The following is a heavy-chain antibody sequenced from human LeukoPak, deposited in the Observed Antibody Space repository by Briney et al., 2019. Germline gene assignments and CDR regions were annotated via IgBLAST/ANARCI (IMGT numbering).Heavy chain of an antibody. J-gene: IGHJ4*02. CDR2: INPNSGGT. CDR1: GYTFTGYY. V-gene: IGHV1-2*02. D-gene: IGHD6-6*01. Sequence: ASVKVSCKASGYTFTGYYMHWVRQAPGQGLEWMGWINPNSGGTNYAQKFQGRVTMTRDTSISTAYMELSRLRSDDTAVYYCARVSIAIGGPTGEPPYFYYRGPGTLVTVS. CDR3: ARVSIAIGGPTGEPPYFYY.